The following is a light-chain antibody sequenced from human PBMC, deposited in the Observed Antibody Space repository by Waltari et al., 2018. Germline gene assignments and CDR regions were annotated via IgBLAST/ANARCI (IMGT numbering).Light chain of an antibody. J-gene: IGKJ1*01. CDR2: ASS. CDR3: QQSYSAPWT. Sequence: DIQMTQSPSALSASIGDRVDITCRASQTITVYLNWYHQKPGEVPRLLIYASSILQSGVPSRFSATRSGSNFTLSISSPQPEDYGTYFCQQSYSAPWTFGQGTQVEI. V-gene: IGKV1-39*01. CDR1: QTITVY.